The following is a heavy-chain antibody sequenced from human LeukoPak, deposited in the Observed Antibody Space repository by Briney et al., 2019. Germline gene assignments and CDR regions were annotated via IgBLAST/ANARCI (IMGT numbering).Heavy chain of an antibody. D-gene: IGHD3-9*01. Sequence: PGGSLRLSCAASGFTFSSYSMSWVRQAPGKGLEWVSGINWNGGSTGYADSVKGRFTISRDNAKNSLYLQTNSLRAEDTAVYYCARESRGYDILTGKYHRGYYSYYMDVWGKGTTVTVSS. CDR2: INWNGGST. V-gene: IGHV3-20*04. CDR1: GFTFSSYS. J-gene: IGHJ6*03. CDR3: ARESRGYDILTGKYHRGYYSYYMDV.